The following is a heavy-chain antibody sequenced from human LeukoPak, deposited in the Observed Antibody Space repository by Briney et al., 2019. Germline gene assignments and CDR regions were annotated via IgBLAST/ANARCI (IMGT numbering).Heavy chain of an antibody. CDR1: GGSFSGYY. CDR3: ARRRAWYSSSWGNWFDP. Sequence: SETLSLTCAVFGGSFSGYYWSWIRQPPGKGLEWIGEINHSGSTNYNPSLKSRVTISVDTSKNQFSLKLSSVTAADTAVYYCARRRAWYSSSWGNWFDPWGQGTLATVSS. J-gene: IGHJ5*02. CDR2: INHSGST. V-gene: IGHV4-34*01. D-gene: IGHD6-13*01.